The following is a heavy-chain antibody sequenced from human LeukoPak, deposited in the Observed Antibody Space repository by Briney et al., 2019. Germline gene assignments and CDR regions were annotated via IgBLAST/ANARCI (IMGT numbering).Heavy chain of an antibody. V-gene: IGHV3-9*01. CDR1: GFTFDDYA. CDR2: ISWNSGSI. D-gene: IGHD3-3*01. Sequence: GGSLRLSCAASGFTFDDYAMYWVRQAPGKGLEWVSGISWNSGSIGYADSVKGRFTISRDNAKNSLYLQMNSLRAEDTALYYCAKDPTIFGVVIETNWGQGTLVTVSS. CDR3: AKDPTIFGVVIETN. J-gene: IGHJ4*02.